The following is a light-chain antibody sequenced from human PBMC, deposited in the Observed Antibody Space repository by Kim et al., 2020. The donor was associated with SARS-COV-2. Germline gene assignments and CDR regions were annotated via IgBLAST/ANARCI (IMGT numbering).Light chain of an antibody. Sequence: SSELTQDPAVSVALGQTVRITCQGDSLRQYYATWYQQKPGQAPVLVIYGKNNRPSWIPDRFSGSTSGNTASLTITGAQAEEEADYYCKSRDSSGKVVFGGGTQLTVL. V-gene: IGLV3-19*01. CDR3: KSRDSSGKVV. CDR1: SLRQYY. CDR2: GKN. J-gene: IGLJ2*01.